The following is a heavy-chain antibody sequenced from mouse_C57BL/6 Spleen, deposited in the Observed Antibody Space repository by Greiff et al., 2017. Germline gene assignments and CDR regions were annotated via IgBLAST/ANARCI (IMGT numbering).Heavy chain of an antibody. J-gene: IGHJ4*01. D-gene: IGHD1-1*01. CDR3: ARDGTVSYYAMDY. V-gene: IGHV1-64*01. CDR2: IHPNSGST. CDR1: GYTFTSYW. Sequence: QVQLQQPGAELVKPGASVKLSCKASGYTFTSYWMHWVKQRPGQGLEWIGMIHPNSGSTNYNEKFKSKATLTVDKSSSTAYMQLSSLTSEDSAVYYCARDGTVSYYAMDYWGQGTSVTVSS.